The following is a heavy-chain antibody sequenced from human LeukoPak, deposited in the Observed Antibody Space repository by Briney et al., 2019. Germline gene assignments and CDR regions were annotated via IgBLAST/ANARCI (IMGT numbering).Heavy chain of an antibody. J-gene: IGHJ4*02. D-gene: IGHD6-13*01. Sequence: GGSLRLSCAASGFTFDDYAMHWVRQAPGKGLEWVSLISWDGGSTYYADSVKGRFTISRDNSKNSLYLQMNNLRAEDTALCYCAKGHTTEDSSSWFDYWGQGTLVTVSS. CDR1: GFTFDDYA. V-gene: IGHV3-43D*03. CDR3: AKGHTTEDSSSWFDY. CDR2: ISWDGGST.